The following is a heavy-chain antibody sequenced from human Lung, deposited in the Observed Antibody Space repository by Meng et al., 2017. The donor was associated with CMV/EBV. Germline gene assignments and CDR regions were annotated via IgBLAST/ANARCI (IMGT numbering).Heavy chain of an antibody. CDR3: ARDHTPTVTTVLFDS. V-gene: IGHV3-30*04. Sequence: GGSLRLXCAASGFTFSSYAMHWVRQAPGKGLEWVAVISDDGTNKYYADSVKGRFTISRDNSKNTLYLQVNSLRAEDTAVYYCARDHTPTVTTVLFDSWGQGSXVTVSS. CDR1: GFTFSSYA. J-gene: IGHJ4*02. CDR2: ISDDGTNK. D-gene: IGHD4-17*01.